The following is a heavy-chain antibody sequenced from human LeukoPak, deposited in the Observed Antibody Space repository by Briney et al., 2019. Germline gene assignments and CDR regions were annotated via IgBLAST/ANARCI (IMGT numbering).Heavy chain of an antibody. J-gene: IGHJ4*02. Sequence: SETLSLTCTVSGYSISSGYYWGWIRQPPGKGLEWIGSIYHSGSTYYNPSLKSRVTISVDTSKNQFSLKLSSVTAADTAVYYCARDSRYFDRLISDWGQGTLVTVSS. D-gene: IGHD3-9*01. CDR1: GYSISSGYY. V-gene: IGHV4-38-2*02. CDR3: ARDSRYFDRLISD. CDR2: IYHSGST.